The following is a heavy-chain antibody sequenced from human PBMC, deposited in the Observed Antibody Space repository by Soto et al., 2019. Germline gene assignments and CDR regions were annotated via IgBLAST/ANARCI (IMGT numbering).Heavy chain of an antibody. D-gene: IGHD1-20*01. CDR1: AGSTKRTL. V-gene: IGHV4-34*01. CDR3: GRASTITSVYFNF. J-gene: IGHJ4*02. Sequence: SVTRSLPWSVNAGSTKRTLWSEITSHPGKGVWWIGGISDSGSTNYNPSLKSRVTISVDTSKNQFSLKLSSVTAADMAVYFCGRASTITSVYFNFWRQG. CDR2: ISDSGST.